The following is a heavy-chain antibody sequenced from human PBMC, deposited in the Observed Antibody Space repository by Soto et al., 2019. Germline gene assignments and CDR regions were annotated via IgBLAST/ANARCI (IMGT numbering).Heavy chain of an antibody. D-gene: IGHD6-13*01. CDR2: IYYSGST. V-gene: IGHV4-59*08. CDR3: ASIAAAGIWDAFDI. J-gene: IGHJ3*02. CDR1: GGSISSYY. Sequence: SQTLSLTCTVSGGSISSYYWSWIRQPPGKGLEWIGYIYYSGSTNYNPSLKSRVTISVDTSKNQFSLKLSSVTAADTAVYYCASIAAAGIWDAFDIWGQGTMVTVSS.